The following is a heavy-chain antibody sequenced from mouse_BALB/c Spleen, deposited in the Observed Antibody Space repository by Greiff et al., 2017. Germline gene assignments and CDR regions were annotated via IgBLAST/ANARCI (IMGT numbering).Heavy chain of an antibody. J-gene: IGHJ4*01. CDR3: ARIPSTVVAYYAMDY. Sequence: VMLVESGPGLVAPSQSLSITCTVSGFSLTSYGVHWVRQPPGKGLEWLGVIWAGGSTNYNSALMSRLSISKDNSKSQVFLKMNSLQTDDTAMYYCARIPSTVVAYYAMDYWGQGTSVTVSS. CDR1: GFSLTSYG. V-gene: IGHV2-9*02. D-gene: IGHD1-1*01. CDR2: IWAGGST.